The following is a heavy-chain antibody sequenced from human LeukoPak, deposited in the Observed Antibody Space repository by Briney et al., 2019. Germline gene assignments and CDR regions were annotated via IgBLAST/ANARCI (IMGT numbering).Heavy chain of an antibody. J-gene: IGHJ4*02. CDR1: GFTFSSYS. D-gene: IGHD3-22*01. Sequence: GGSLRLSCAASGFTFSSYSMNWVRQAPGKGLEWVSAISGSGGSTYYADSVKGRFTISRDNSKNTPYLQMNSLRAEDTAVYYCAKGARYYDSSGYYGYWGQGTLVTVSS. V-gene: IGHV3-23*01. CDR2: ISGSGGST. CDR3: AKGARYYDSSGYYGY.